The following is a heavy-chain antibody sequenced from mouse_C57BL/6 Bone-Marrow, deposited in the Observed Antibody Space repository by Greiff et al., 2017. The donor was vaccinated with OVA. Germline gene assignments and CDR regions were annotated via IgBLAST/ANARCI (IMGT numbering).Heavy chain of an antibody. J-gene: IGHJ2*01. CDR1: GFTFSNYW. CDR2: IRLKSDNYAS. Sequence: LVESGGGLVQPGGSLKLSCVASGFTFSNYWMNWVRQSPEKGLEWVAHIRLKSDNYASHYAVSVNVMFTISRDDSNSIVYLQMNDLRADDTGFYYCTCGTTVVATDYWGQGTTLTVSS. D-gene: IGHD1-1*01. V-gene: IGHV6-3*01. CDR3: TCGTTVVATDY.